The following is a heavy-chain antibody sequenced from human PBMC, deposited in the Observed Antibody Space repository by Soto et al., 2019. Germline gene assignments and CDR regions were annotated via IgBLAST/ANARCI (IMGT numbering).Heavy chain of an antibody. CDR2: INASGGST. J-gene: IGHJ4*02. V-gene: IGHV1-46*03. Sequence: QVQLVQSGAEVKKPGASVKVSCKAYGYTFTNYYMHWVRQAPGQGLEWMGIINASGGSTSYAQKFQGRVTMTRDTSTSTVYMELSSLRSEDTAMYYCARIDGGNSHDYWGQGTLVTVSS. D-gene: IGHD2-21*02. CDR1: GYTFTNYY. CDR3: ARIDGGNSHDY.